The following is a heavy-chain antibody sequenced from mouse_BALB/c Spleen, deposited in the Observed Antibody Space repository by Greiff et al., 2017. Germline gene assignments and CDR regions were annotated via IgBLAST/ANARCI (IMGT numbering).Heavy chain of an antibody. D-gene: IGHD2-14*01. CDR1: GYTFTSYW. Sequence: QVQLQQPGAELVKPGASVKLSCKASGYTFTSYWMHWVKQRPGQGLEWIGEINPSNGRTNYNEKFKSKATLTVDKSSSTAYMQLSSLTSEDSAVYYCARSGDRYEEYNVMDYWGQGTTVTVSS. J-gene: IGHJ4*01. V-gene: IGHV1S81*02. CDR3: ARSGDRYEEYNVMDY. CDR2: INPSNGRT.